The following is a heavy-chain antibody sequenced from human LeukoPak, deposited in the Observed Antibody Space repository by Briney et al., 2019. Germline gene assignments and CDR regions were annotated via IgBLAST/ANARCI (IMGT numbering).Heavy chain of an antibody. CDR3: ARHKDIVLMVFDY. CDR2: IYTSGST. J-gene: IGHJ4*02. CDR1: GGSISSYY. D-gene: IGHD2-8*01. V-gene: IGHV4-4*09. Sequence: SETLSLTCTVSGGSISSYYWSWIRQPPGKGLEWIGYIYTSGSTNYNPSLKSRVTISVDTSTNQFSLKLSSVTAADTAVYYCARHKDIVLMVFDYWGQGTLVTVSS.